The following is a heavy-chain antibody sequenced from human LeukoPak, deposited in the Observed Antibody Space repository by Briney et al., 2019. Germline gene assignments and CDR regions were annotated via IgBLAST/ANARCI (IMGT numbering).Heavy chain of an antibody. CDR1: GXTVTSTY. V-gene: IGHV3-66*01. Sequence: PGGSLRLSCSASGXTVTSTYITWVRQALGKGLEWVSIIHISGSTYYADSVRGRFTISRDSSKNTVYLQMNSLRAEDTAVYYCARAVEYLPLDYWGQGILVDVSS. D-gene: IGHD2/OR15-2a*01. CDR3: ARAVEYLPLDY. J-gene: IGHJ4*02. CDR2: IHISGST.